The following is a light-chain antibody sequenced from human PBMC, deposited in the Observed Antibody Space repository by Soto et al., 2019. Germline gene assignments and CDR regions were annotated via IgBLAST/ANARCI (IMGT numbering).Light chain of an antibody. CDR3: SSYTSSNTLV. J-gene: IGLJ1*01. Sequence: QSALTQSASVSGSPGQSITMSCSGTSEDVGGYNCVSWYQHHPGKAPKLLIYEVTNRPSGLSDRFSGSKSGNTASLTISGLQAEDEADYYCSSYTSSNTLVFGTGTKLTVL. CDR2: EVT. CDR1: SEDVGGYNC. V-gene: IGLV2-14*01.